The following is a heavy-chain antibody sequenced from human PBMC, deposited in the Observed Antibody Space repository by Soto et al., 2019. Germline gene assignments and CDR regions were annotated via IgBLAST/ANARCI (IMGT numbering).Heavy chain of an antibody. Sequence: QLQLQESGPGLVKPSETLSLTCTVSGGSISSSSYYWGWIRQPPGKGLEWIGSIYYSGSTYYNPSPKSRVTISVDKAKNQFPLELSSVTGAGTAVYYRSGHCPAVAGTDYFDYWGQGTLVTVSS. V-gene: IGHV4-39*01. CDR2: IYYSGST. D-gene: IGHD6-19*01. CDR3: SGHCPAVAGTDYFDY. CDR1: GGSISSSSYY. J-gene: IGHJ4*02.